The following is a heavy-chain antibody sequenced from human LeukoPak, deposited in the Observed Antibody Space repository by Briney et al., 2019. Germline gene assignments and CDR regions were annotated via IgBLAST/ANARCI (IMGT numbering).Heavy chain of an antibody. D-gene: IGHD2-21*01. V-gene: IGHV3-23*01. J-gene: IGHJ4*02. Sequence: GGSLGLSCAVSGITFSTIGVSWVRQAPGKGLEWVSIISKSGGSTFYADPVRGRFTISRDNSKDMLYLQMNSLTAEDTAVYYCANVVGGYWGQGTLVTVSS. CDR1: GITFSTIG. CDR3: ANVVGGY. CDR2: ISKSGGST.